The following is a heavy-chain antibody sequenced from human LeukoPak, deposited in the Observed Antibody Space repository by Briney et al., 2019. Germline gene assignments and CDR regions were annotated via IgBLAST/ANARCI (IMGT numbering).Heavy chain of an antibody. CDR1: GGSISSYY. CDR2: IYYSGST. J-gene: IGHJ4*02. CDR3: ASAVNTAMVNY. V-gene: IGHV4-59*01. D-gene: IGHD5-18*01. Sequence: SETLSLTCTVSGGSISSYYWSWIRQPPGKGLEWIGYIYYSGSTNYNPSLKSRVTISVDTSKNQFSLKLSSVTAADTAVYYCASAVNTAMVNYWGQGTLVTVSS.